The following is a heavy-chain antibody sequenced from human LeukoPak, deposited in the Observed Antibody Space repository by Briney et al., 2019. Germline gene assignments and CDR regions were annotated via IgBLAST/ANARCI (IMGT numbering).Heavy chain of an antibody. CDR1: GGSISSGDYY. CDR3: ARYAFEGFGELLSPCFDY. V-gene: IGHV4-39*07. Sequence: SETLSLTCTVSGGSISSGDYYWGWVRQPPGKGLEWIGEIYHSGNTNYNPSLKSRVTISVDKSKNQFSLELSSVTAADTAVYYCARYAFEGFGELLSPCFDYWGQGTLVTVSS. D-gene: IGHD3-10*01. J-gene: IGHJ4*02. CDR2: IYHSGNT.